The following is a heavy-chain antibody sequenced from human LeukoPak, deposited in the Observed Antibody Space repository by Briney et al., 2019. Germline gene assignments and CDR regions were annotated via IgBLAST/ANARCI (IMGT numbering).Heavy chain of an antibody. CDR2: IYYSGST. J-gene: IGHJ4*02. D-gene: IGHD2-15*01. CDR3: VRDRFCSGRSCYGPPDD. V-gene: IGHV4-39*02. CDR1: GGSISSSSYY. Sequence: SETLSLTCTVSGGSISSSSYYWGWIRQPPGKGLEWIGSIYYSGSTYYNPSLKSRVTISVDTSKNQFSLKLSSVTVADTAVYYCVRDRFCSGRSCYGPPDDWGQGARVTVSS.